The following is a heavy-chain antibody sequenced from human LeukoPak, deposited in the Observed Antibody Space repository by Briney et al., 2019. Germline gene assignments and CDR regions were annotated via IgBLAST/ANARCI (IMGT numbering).Heavy chain of an antibody. Sequence: GESLRLSCAASGFTFSDYVMIWVRQAPGKGLEWVSGITASGDRTFYGDSVRGRFTMSRDNAKNSLYLQMNSLRAEDTAVYYCARGTMFPYYFDYWGQGTLVTVSS. CDR3: ARGTMFPYYFDY. CDR1: GFTFSDYV. CDR2: ITASGDRT. D-gene: IGHD3-10*02. V-gene: IGHV3-23*01. J-gene: IGHJ4*02.